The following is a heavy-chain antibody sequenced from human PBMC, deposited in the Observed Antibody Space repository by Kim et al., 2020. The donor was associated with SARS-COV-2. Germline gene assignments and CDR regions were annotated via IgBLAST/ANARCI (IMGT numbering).Heavy chain of an antibody. CDR3: ARGLGYCSSTSCRYNGMDV. V-gene: IGHV3-66*01. D-gene: IGHD2-2*01. J-gene: IGHJ6*02. CDR1: GFTVSSNY. CDR2: IYSGGST. Sequence: GGSLRLSCAASGFTVSSNYMNWVRQAPGKGLEWVSVIYSGGSTYYADSVKGRFTISRDNSKNTLYLQMNSLRAEDTAVYYCARGLGYCSSTSCRYNGMDVCGQGTPVTVSS.